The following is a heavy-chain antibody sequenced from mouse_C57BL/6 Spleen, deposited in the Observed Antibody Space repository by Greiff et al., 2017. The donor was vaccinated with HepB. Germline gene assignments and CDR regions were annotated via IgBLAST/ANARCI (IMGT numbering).Heavy chain of an antibody. J-gene: IGHJ2*01. Sequence: EVKLMESGPGLVKPSQSLSLTCSVTGYSITSGYYWNWIRQFPGNKLEWMGYISYDGSNNYNPSLKNRISITRDTSKNQFFLKLNSVTTEDTATYYCARENILYDGYYVDYWGQGTTLTVSS. CDR1: GYSITSGYY. CDR3: ARENILYDGYYVDY. CDR2: ISYDGSN. D-gene: IGHD2-3*01. V-gene: IGHV3-6*01.